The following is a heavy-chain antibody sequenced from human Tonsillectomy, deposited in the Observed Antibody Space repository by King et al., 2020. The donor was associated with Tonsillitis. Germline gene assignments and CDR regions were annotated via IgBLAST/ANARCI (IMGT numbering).Heavy chain of an antibody. J-gene: IGHJ6*01. V-gene: IGHV3-21*06. CDR1: GFTFRTYG. CDR2: ISGSGTET. Sequence: VQLVESGGGLVTPGGSLRLSCAASGFTFRTYGINWVRQTPGKGLEWVSSISGSGTETYYADSVKGRFTISIDNAKNSIYLQMNSLIGENTAVYYFVRDVGGVRLHVWRQEPTVTVPS. D-gene: IGHD3-16*01. CDR3: VRDVGGVRLHV.